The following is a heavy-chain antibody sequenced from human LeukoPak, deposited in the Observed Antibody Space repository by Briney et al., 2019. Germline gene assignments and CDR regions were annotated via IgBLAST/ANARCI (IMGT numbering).Heavy chain of an antibody. CDR3: ARETSQKGAHYMDV. J-gene: IGHJ6*03. D-gene: IGHD3-16*01. V-gene: IGHV4-59*01. Sequence: SETLSLTCTVSGGSISSYYWSWIRQPPGKGLEWIGDIYYSGYTNYNPSLKSRVTISVDTSKNQFSLKLRSVTAADTAVYYCARETSQKGAHYMDVWGKGNTVTVSS. CDR2: IYYSGYT. CDR1: GGSISSYY.